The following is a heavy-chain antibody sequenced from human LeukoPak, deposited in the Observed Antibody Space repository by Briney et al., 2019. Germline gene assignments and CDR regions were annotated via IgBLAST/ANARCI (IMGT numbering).Heavy chain of an antibody. CDR2: TKQDGSEK. CDR1: ELTSSTSW. J-gene: IGHJ4*02. Sequence: GGSLRLSCAASELTSSTSWMGWVRQAPGKGLEWVAQTKQDGSEKYYVDSVKGRFTTSRDKNSLFLQMNSVRAEDTAVYYCVGWGISGITNHWDQGTLVTVSS. V-gene: IGHV3-7*01. D-gene: IGHD1-7*01. CDR3: VGWGISGITNH.